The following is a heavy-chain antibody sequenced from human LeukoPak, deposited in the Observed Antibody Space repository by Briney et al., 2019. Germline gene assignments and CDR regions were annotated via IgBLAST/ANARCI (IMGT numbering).Heavy chain of an antibody. V-gene: IGHV1-69*04. Sequence: ASVKVSCKASGGTFNNYAISWVRQAPGQGLEWMGRIVPILGIANYAQEFQGRSIITADKATSSAYMELSSLRSEDTAVYYCARDQGDNSYGYYAIWYAFDVWGQGTMVTVSS. CDR1: GGTFNNYA. J-gene: IGHJ3*01. CDR3: ARDQGDNSYGYYAIWYAFDV. CDR2: IVPILGIA. D-gene: IGHD5-18*01.